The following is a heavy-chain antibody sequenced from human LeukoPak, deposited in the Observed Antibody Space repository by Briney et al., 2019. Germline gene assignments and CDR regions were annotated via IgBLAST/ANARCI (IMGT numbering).Heavy chain of an antibody. CDR3: TSDPNGDYVGAFDM. J-gene: IGHJ3*02. V-gene: IGHV3-23*01. CDR1: GFTFSNYA. Sequence: GGSLRLSCAASGFTFSNYALTWVRRAPGQGLEWVSSITGSGYTYYADSVKGRFTISRDNSENTLFLQMNSLRVEDTALYYCTSDPNGDYVGAFDMWGPGTMVTVSS. CDR2: ITGSGYT. D-gene: IGHD4-17*01.